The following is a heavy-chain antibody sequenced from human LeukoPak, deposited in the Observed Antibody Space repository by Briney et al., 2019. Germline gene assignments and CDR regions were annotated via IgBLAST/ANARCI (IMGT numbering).Heavy chain of an antibody. CDR3: AGEPPIVVVPAAKSDAFDI. J-gene: IGHJ3*02. D-gene: IGHD2-2*01. CDR2: IYHSGST. CDR1: GGSISSGGYY. V-gene: IGHV4-30-2*01. Sequence: SETLSLTCTVSGGSISSGGYYWSWIRQPPGKGLEWIGYIYHSGSTYYNPSLKSRVTISVDRSKNQFSLKLSSVTAADTAVYYCAGEPPIVVVPAAKSDAFDIWGQGTMVTVSS.